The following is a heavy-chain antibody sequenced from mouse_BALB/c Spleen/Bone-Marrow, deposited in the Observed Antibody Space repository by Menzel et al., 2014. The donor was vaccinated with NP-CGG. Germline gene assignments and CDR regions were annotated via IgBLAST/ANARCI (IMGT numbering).Heavy chain of an antibody. CDR2: IDPANGNT. CDR1: GFNIKDTH. CDR3: ASYYRYDRRFAY. V-gene: IGHV14-3*02. J-gene: IGHJ3*01. D-gene: IGHD2-14*01. Sequence: VHVKQSGAELVKPGASVKLSCTASGFNIKDTHMHWVKQRPEQGLEWIGRIDPANGNTKYDPKFQGKATITADTSSNTAYLQLSSLTSEDTAVYYCASYYRYDRRFAYWGQGTLVTVSA.